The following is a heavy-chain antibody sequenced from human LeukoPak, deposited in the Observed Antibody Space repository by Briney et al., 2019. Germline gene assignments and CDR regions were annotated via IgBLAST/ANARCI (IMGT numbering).Heavy chain of an antibody. CDR2: ISAYNGNT. CDR3: ARQGQVPVVTNDY. CDR1: GGTFSSYA. Sequence: ASVKVSCKASGGTFSSYAISWVRQAPGQGLEWMGWISAYNGNTNYAQKLQGRVTMTTDTSTSTAYKELRSLRSDDTAVYYCARQGQVPVVTNDYWGQGTLVTVSS. J-gene: IGHJ4*02. V-gene: IGHV1-18*01. D-gene: IGHD3-22*01.